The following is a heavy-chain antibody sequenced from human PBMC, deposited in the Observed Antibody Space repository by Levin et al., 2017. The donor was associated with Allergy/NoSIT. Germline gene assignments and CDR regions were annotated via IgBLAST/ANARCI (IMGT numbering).Heavy chain of an antibody. D-gene: IGHD3-10*01. CDR2: ISSSSSTI. V-gene: IGHV3-48*02. J-gene: IGHJ3*02. Sequence: GGSLRLSCAASGFTFSSYSMNWVRQAPGKGLEWVSYISSSSSTIYYADSVKGRFTISRDNAKNSLYLQMNSLRDEDTAVYYCARDYYGSGSPHDAFDIWGQGTMVTVSS. CDR3: ARDYYGSGSPHDAFDI. CDR1: GFTFSSYS.